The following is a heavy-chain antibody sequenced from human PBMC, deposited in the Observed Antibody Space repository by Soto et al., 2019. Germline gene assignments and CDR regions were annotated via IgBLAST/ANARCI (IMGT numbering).Heavy chain of an antibody. V-gene: IGHV3-23*01. Sequence: EVQLSESGGGLVQPGGSLRLSCAASGFIFSNYAINWVRQAPGRGLEWVALISAGGDRTHYADSVKGRFSVSRDNPKSTLYLKMRSMTAEDTAISLCAVDYPASTAAFTTRLIPNDYWGRGTVVTVSS. CDR3: AVDYPASTAAFTTRLIPNDY. J-gene: IGHJ4*02. CDR2: ISAGGDRT. D-gene: IGHD3-22*01. CDR1: GFIFSNYA.